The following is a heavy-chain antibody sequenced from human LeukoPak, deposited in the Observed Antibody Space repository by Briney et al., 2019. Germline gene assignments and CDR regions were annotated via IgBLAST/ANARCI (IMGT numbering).Heavy chain of an antibody. CDR2: ISSRGSHT. V-gene: IGHV3-11*03. J-gene: IGHJ5*01. D-gene: IGHD6-13*01. CDR1: GLAFSDSL. CDR3: AGSSSWFDY. Sequence: PGGSLRLSCAASGLAFSDSLMSWIRQAPGKGLEWLSFISSRGSHTVYADSVKGRFTISRDNTKNSGFLQMNSLRVEDTAIYYCAGSSSWFDYWGRGTLVTVSS.